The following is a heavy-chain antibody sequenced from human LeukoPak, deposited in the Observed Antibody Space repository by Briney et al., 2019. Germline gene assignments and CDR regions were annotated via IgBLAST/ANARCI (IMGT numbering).Heavy chain of an antibody. D-gene: IGHD6-19*01. J-gene: IGHJ4*02. CDR2: IIPILGIA. V-gene: IGHV1-69*04. CDR3: ARGTPAGYSSGWYVGLYYFDY. Sequence: SVKVSCKASGGTFSGYATSWVRQAPGQGLEWMGRIIPILGIANYAQKFQGRVTITADKSTSTAYMELSSLRSEDTAVYYCARGTPAGYSSGWYVGLYYFDYWGQGTLVTASS. CDR1: GGTFSGYA.